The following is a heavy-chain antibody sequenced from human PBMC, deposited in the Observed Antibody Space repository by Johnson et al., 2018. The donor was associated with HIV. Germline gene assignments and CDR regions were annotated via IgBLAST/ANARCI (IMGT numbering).Heavy chain of an antibody. Sequence: QVQLVESGGGVVQPGRSLRLSCVASGFRFSNYGIHWVRQAPGKGLEWVAVISYDGTNKYYAESVKGRFTISRDNSKNTLYLQMNSLRTEDAAVYYCARGRGELLGGAFDIWGQGTMVTVSS. J-gene: IGHJ3*02. CDR3: ARGRGELLGGAFDI. D-gene: IGHD1-26*01. V-gene: IGHV3-30*19. CDR1: GFRFSNYG. CDR2: ISYDGTNK.